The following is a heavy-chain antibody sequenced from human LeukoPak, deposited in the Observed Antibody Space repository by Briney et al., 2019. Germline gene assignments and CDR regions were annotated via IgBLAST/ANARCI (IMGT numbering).Heavy chain of an antibody. Sequence: GGSLRLSCLASGFTFSRYGFHWVRQAPGKGPEWVAGVTYDRRTEFYADSVRGRFTLSRDNSKNAVYLQMNSLRTEDTAVYYCAREVRRFGRKFDPWGQGTLVTVSS. V-gene: IGHV3-30*03. CDR2: VTYDRRTE. CDR3: AREVRRFGRKFDP. D-gene: IGHD3-10*01. CDR1: GFTFSRYG. J-gene: IGHJ5*02.